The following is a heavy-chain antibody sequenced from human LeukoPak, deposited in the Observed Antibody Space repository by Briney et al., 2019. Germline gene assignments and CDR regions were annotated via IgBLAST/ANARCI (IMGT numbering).Heavy chain of an antibody. CDR2: INSAGSST. V-gene: IGHV3-74*01. J-gene: IGHJ4*02. CDR3: VRGMPGYSYAYGGD. D-gene: IGHD5-18*01. CDR1: GFTFSNHW. Sequence: GRSLRLSCAASGFTFSNHWMNRVRQAPGKGLVWLSRINSAGSSTSYADSVKGRFTISRDNAMNALYLQMNSLRAEDTAVYYCVRGMPGYSYAYGGDWGQGTLVTVSS.